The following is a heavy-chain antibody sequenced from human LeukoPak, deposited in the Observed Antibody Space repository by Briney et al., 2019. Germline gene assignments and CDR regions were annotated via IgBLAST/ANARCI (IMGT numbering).Heavy chain of an antibody. V-gene: IGHV1-69*04. CDR3: ARDLTMVRGVPDGFDY. CDR2: IIPIFGIA. D-gene: IGHD3-10*01. Sequence: SVKVSCKASGGTFSSYAISWVRQAPGQGLEWMGRIIPIFGIANYAQKFQGRVTITADKSTNTAYMELSSLRSEDTAVYYCARDLTMVRGVPDGFDYWGQGTLVTVSS. J-gene: IGHJ4*02. CDR1: GGTFSSYA.